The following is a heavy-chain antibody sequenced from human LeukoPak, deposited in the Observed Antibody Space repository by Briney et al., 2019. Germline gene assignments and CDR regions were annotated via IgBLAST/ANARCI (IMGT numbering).Heavy chain of an antibody. CDR1: GFTFDDYA. Sequence: GGSLRLSCAASGFTFDDYAMHWVRQAPGKGLEWVSGISWNSGSIGYADSVKGRFTISRDNAKNSLYLQMNSLRAEDTALYYCAKDISSSLSSPGFDPWGQGTLVTVSS. D-gene: IGHD6-13*01. CDR3: AKDISSSLSSPGFDP. CDR2: ISWNSGSI. V-gene: IGHV3-9*01. J-gene: IGHJ5*02.